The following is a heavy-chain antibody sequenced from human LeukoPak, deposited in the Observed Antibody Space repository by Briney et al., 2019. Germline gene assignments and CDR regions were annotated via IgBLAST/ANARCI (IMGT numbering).Heavy chain of an antibody. CDR3: AKAGNGFGY. CDR1: GFTFSSNW. D-gene: IGHD2-8*01. V-gene: IGHV3-7*01. J-gene: IGHJ4*02. Sequence: PGGSLRLSCAASGFTFSSNWMSWVRQAPGKGLEWVANIKQDGTEKNYVDSVRGRFTISRDNAKNSLYLQMNSLRAEDTAVYCCAKAGNGFGYWGQGALVTVSS. CDR2: IKQDGTEK.